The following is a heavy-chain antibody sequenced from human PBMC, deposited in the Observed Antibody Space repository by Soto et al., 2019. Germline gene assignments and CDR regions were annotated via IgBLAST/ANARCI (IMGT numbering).Heavy chain of an antibody. J-gene: IGHJ5*02. CDR1: GYPFTTYA. D-gene: IGHD2-15*01. CDR3: AREDRNWFDP. CDR2: IDAGNGNT. Sequence: GASVKVSCKASGYPFTTYAMHWVRQAPGQRLEWMGWIDAGNGNTKYSQKFQGRVTITRDTSASTVYMELSSLRSEDTAVYYCAREDRNWFDPWGQGTLVTVSS. V-gene: IGHV1-3*01.